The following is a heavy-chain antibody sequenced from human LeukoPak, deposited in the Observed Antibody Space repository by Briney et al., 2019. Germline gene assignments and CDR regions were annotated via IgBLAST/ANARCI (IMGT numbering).Heavy chain of an antibody. CDR3: AKDPATVADYYYYMDV. D-gene: IGHD4-23*01. CDR2: ISYDGSNK. Sequence: PGGSLRLSCAASGFTFSSYGMHWVRQAPGKGLEWVAVISYDGSNKYYADSVKGRFTISRDNSKNTLYLQMNSLRAEDTAVYYCAKDPATVADYYYYMDVWGKGTTVTVSS. CDR1: GFTFSSYG. V-gene: IGHV3-30*18. J-gene: IGHJ6*03.